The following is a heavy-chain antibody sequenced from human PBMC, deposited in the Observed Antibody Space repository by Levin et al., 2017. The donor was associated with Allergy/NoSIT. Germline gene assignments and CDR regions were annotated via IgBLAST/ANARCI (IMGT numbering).Heavy chain of an antibody. Sequence: GASVKVSCKASGYTLADYAMHWVRQAPGQRLEWMEWINGGNDNTKYSQKFQGRITITRDTSTSTAYLELSSLRSEDTAVYYCAKNFGISSGSFDYWGQGTLVTVSS. CDR1: GYTLADYA. CDR3: AKNFGISSGSFDY. CDR2: INGGNDNT. V-gene: IGHV1-3*01. D-gene: IGHD6-19*01. J-gene: IGHJ4*02.